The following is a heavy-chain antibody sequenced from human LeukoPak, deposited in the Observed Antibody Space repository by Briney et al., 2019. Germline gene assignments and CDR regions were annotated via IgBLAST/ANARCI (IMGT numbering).Heavy chain of an antibody. D-gene: IGHD3-10*01. Sequence: GGSLRLSCAASGFTFSTHWLYWVRQAPGKELGWVSRICVDGSGTSYADYVKGRFTISRDNAKDTLYLQMTSLRVEDTAVYSCASLLTPYHGSGGGGMDVWGQGTTVTVSS. J-gene: IGHJ6*02. V-gene: IGHV3-74*01. CDR1: GFTFSTHW. CDR3: ASLLTPYHGSGGGGMDV. CDR2: ICVDGSGT.